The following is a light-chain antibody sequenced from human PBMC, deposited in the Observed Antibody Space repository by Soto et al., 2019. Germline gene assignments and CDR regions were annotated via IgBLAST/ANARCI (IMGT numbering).Light chain of an antibody. CDR2: LSSDGSH. J-gene: IGLJ2*01. V-gene: IGLV4-69*01. Sequence: QLVLTQSPSASASLGASVKLTCTLSSGHSSYAIAWHQQQPEKGPRYLLKLSSDGSHSKGDGIPDRFSGSSSGAERDLTISSLQSDDEADYYCQTWDTGARVVFGGGTKLTVL. CDR3: QTWDTGARVV. CDR1: SGHSSYA.